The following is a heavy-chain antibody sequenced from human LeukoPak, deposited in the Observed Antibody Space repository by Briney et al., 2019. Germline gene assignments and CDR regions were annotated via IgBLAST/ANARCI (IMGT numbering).Heavy chain of an antibody. V-gene: IGHV3-33*06. D-gene: IGHD6-6*01. CDR1: GFTFSSYG. J-gene: IGHJ6*03. CDR3: AKDEEAHYCYYMDV. CDR2: IWYDGSNK. Sequence: GGSLRLSCAASGFTFSSYGMRWVRQAPGKGLEWVAVIWYDGSNKYYADSVKGRFTISRDNSKNTLYLQMNSLRVEDTAVYYCAKDEEAHYCYYMDVWGKGTTVTVSS.